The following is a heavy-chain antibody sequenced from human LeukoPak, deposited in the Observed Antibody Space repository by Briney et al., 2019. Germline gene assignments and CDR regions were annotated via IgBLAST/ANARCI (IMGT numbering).Heavy chain of an antibody. J-gene: IGHJ4*02. Sequence: GGSLRLSCVASGFTFSSYSMNWVRQAPGKGLEWVSSISSSSSYIYYADSVKGRFTISRDNAKNSLYLQMNSLRAEDTAVYYCAKGGFGRSSGGVDYWGQGTLVTVSS. CDR2: ISSSSSYI. V-gene: IGHV3-21*01. D-gene: IGHD6-6*01. CDR1: GFTFSSYS. CDR3: AKGGFGRSSGGVDY.